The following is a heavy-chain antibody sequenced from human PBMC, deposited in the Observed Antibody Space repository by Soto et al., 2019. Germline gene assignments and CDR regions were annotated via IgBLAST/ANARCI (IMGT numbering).Heavy chain of an antibody. Sequence: SETISLPCTACRGSISRSYWRWSLQLPGKGLEWIWYIQFRGSTNYDSSLKSRVTISLDTSNCQYSLNLSSGTAADTAVYYCARGYTTSLSYYLDYLAQGILLTVSS. CDR2: IQFRGST. J-gene: IGHJ4*01. V-gene: IGHV4-59*01. D-gene: IGHD6-13*01. CDR1: RGSISRSY. CDR3: ARGYTTSLSYYLDY.